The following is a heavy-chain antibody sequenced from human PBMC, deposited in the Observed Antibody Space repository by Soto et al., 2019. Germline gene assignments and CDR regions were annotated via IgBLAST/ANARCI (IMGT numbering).Heavy chain of an antibody. Sequence: SETLSLTCTVSGGSISSGGYYWNWIRPHPGKGLEGIGDICHIGSTYYNPSLRGRVTISVDKSNNQFSLTLKYVTAADTAVYYCATLPPRIEVTGLPIPTWGQGTLGTVSS. CDR3: ATLPPRIEVTGLPIPT. CDR2: ICHIGST. CDR1: GGSISSGGYY. J-gene: IGHJ5*02. D-gene: IGHD2-15*01. V-gene: IGHV4-31*09.